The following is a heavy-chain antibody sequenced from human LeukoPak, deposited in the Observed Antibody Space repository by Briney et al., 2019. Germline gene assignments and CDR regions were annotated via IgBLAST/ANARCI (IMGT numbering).Heavy chain of an antibody. CDR2: INSDGSST. J-gene: IGHJ4*02. CDR3: AKANWVSNADAVW. CDR1: GFTFSSYW. Sequence: QPGGSLRLSCAASGFTFSSYWMHWVRQAPGKGLVWVSRINSDGSSTSYADSVKGRFTLSRDDSRNTVYLQMNNLRVDDTAIYYCAKANWVSNADAVWWGQGTQATVSS. D-gene: IGHD1-1*01. V-gene: IGHV3-74*01.